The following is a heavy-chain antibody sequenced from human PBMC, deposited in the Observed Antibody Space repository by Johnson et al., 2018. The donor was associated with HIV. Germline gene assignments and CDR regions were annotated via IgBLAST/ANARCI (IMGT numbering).Heavy chain of an antibody. CDR3: AREMAWEDAFDV. Sequence: QVQLVESGGGVVQPGRSLRLSCAASGFTFSSYAMHWVRQAPGKGLEWVAVISSDGSNKYYADSVKGRFTISRDNSKNTLYLQMNSLRAEDTAVYYCAREMAWEDAFDVWGQGTMVTVSS. J-gene: IGHJ3*01. CDR1: GFTFSSYA. D-gene: IGHD5-24*01. V-gene: IGHV3-30-3*01. CDR2: ISSDGSNK.